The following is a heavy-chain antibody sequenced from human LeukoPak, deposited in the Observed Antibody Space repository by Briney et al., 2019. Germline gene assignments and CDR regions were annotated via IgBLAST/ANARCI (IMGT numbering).Heavy chain of an antibody. Sequence: GGSLRLSCAASGFTFGTYAMHWVRQAPGKGLEWVAVLSYDESDKFYADSVKDRFTIPRDNSKTTLYLEMNSLTAEDTAVYFCAKGYCTSTSCYRYYYYFMDVWGKGTTVTVSS. CDR2: LSYDESDK. J-gene: IGHJ6*03. CDR1: GFTFGTYA. D-gene: IGHD2-2*02. V-gene: IGHV3-30*01. CDR3: AKGYCTSTSCYRYYYYFMDV.